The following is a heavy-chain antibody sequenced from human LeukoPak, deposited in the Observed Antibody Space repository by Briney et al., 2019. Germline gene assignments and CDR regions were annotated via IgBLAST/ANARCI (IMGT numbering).Heavy chain of an antibody. D-gene: IGHD2-2*01. CDR1: GFTFSSYA. J-gene: IGHJ4*02. CDR3: VATIVVVPAAIPHYFDY. Sequence: GGSLRLSCAASGFTFSSYAMSWVRQAPGKGLEWVSAISGSGGSTYYADSVKGRFTISRDSSKNTLYLQMNSLRAEDTAVYYCVATIVVVPAAIPHYFDYWGQGTLVTVSS. V-gene: IGHV3-23*01. CDR2: ISGSGGST.